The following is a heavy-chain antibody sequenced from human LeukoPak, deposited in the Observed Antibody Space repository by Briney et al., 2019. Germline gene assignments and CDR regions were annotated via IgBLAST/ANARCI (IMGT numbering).Heavy chain of an antibody. D-gene: IGHD2-2*01. Sequence: GGSLRLSCAASGFTFGSYAMSWVRQAPGKGLEWVSAISGSGGSTYYADSVKGRFTISRDNSKDTLYLQMNSLRAEDMAVYYCATGSEYYCSSTSCPQFDYWGQGTLVTVSS. CDR1: GFTFGSYA. CDR2: ISGSGGST. V-gene: IGHV3-23*01. CDR3: ATGSEYYCSSTSCPQFDY. J-gene: IGHJ4*02.